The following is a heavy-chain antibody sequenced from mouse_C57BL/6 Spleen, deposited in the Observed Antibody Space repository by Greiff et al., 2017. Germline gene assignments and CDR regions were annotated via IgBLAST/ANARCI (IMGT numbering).Heavy chain of an antibody. CDR1: GFTFSDYG. J-gene: IGHJ3*01. CDR3: ARPISNLAWFAY. CDR2: ISSGSSTI. D-gene: IGHD2-5*01. Sequence: EVKLVESGGGLVKPGGSLKLSCAASGFTFSDYGMHWVRQAPEKGLEWVAYISSGSSTIYYADTVKGRFTISRDNAKNTLFLQMTSLRSEDTAMYYCARPISNLAWFAYWGQGTLVTVSA. V-gene: IGHV5-17*01.